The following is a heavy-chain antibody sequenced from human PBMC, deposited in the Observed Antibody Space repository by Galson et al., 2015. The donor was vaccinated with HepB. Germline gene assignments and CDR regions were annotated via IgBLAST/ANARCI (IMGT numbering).Heavy chain of an antibody. CDR2: ISYDGSDK. CDR1: GFTFSSYA. Sequence: SLRLSCAASGFTFSSYAMHWVRQAPGKGLEWVAVISYDGSDKYYADSVKGRFTISRDNSKNTLYLQMNSLRAEDTAVYYCATGATVAGTKKGLFYWGQGTLVTVSS. J-gene: IGHJ4*02. D-gene: IGHD6-19*01. CDR3: ATGATVAGTKKGLFY. V-gene: IGHV3-30*04.